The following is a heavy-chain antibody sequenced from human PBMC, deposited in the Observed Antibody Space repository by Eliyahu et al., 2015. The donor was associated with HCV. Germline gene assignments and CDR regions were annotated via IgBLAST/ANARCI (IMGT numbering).Heavy chain of an antibody. CDR1: GGSISSSSYY. J-gene: IGHJ5*02. V-gene: IGHV4-39*01. D-gene: IGHD6-13*01. Sequence: QLQLQESGPGLVKPSETLSLTCTVSGGSISSSSYYWGWIRQPPGKGLEWIGSIYYSGSTYYNPSLKSRVTISVDTPKNQFSLKLSSVTAADTAVYYCARADGEQQLTHRISWFDPWGQGTLVTVSS. CDR2: IYYSGST. CDR3: ARADGEQQLTHRISWFDP.